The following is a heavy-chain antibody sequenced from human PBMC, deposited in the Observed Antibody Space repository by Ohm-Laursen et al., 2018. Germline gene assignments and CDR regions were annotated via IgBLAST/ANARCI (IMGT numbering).Heavy chain of an antibody. CDR3: ARDIDWVAFDY. J-gene: IGHJ4*02. D-gene: IGHD3-9*01. Sequence: SLSLSCAASGFTFSSHGINWVRQAPGKGLEWVSGISGSGDTTYYADSVKGRFTISRDNSRNTLDLQMNSLRAEDTALYYCARDIDWVAFDYWGQGTLVTVSS. CDR2: ISGSGDTT. V-gene: IGHV3-23*01. CDR1: GFTFSSHG.